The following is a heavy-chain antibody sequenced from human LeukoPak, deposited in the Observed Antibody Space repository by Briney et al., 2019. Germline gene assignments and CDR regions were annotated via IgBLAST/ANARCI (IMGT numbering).Heavy chain of an antibody. V-gene: IGHV3-23*01. CDR2: ISGGGRSA. Sequence: GGSLRLSCAASGFTFSNCAMTWVRQAPGKGLEWVAGISGGGRSANYLDSVKGRFTISRDNAKNSLYLQMNSLRAEDTAVYYCARDTEGPNFGDYYDSSGYYYWGQGTLVTVSS. CDR3: ARDTEGPNFGDYYDSSGYYY. D-gene: IGHD3-22*01. CDR1: GFTFSNCA. J-gene: IGHJ4*02.